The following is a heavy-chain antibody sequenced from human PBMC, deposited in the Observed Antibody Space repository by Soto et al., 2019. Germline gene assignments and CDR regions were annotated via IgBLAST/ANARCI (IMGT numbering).Heavy chain of an antibody. V-gene: IGHV4-39*01. CDR2: IYYSGST. D-gene: IGHD3-3*01. CDR1: GGSISSSSYY. Sequence: PSETLSLTCTVSGGSISSSSYYWGWIRQPPGKGLEWIGSIYYSGSTYYNPSLKSRVTISVDTSKNRFSLKLSSVTAADTAVYYCARRKALYDFWSGYYGVDNYFDYWGQGTLVTVSS. J-gene: IGHJ4*02. CDR3: ARRKALYDFWSGYYGVDNYFDY.